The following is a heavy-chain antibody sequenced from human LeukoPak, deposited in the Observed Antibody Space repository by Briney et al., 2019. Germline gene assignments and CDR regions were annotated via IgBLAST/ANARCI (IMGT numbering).Heavy chain of an antibody. J-gene: IGHJ4*02. Sequence: PGTSLRLSCAASGFTVSSNYMSWVRQAPGKGLEWVSVIYSDDSTYYADSVKGRFTISRDNSKNTLYLQMNSLRAEDTAVYYCARVTYYYDSSGYYYPPGDYWGQGTLVTVSS. CDR3: ARVTYYYDSSGYYYPPGDY. V-gene: IGHV3-66*01. CDR2: IYSDDST. CDR1: GFTVSSNY. D-gene: IGHD3-22*01.